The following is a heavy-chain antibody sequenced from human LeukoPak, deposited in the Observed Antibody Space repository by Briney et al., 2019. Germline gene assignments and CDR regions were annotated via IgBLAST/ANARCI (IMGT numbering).Heavy chain of an antibody. Sequence: GGSLRLSCAASGFTFSSYAMHWVRQAPGKGLEWVAVISYDGSNKYYADSVKGRFTISRDNSKNTLYLQMNSLRAEDTAVYYCARARGPQIVVVIIEYYFDYWGQGTLVTVSS. J-gene: IGHJ4*02. CDR1: GFTFSSYA. CDR2: ISYDGSNK. V-gene: IGHV3-30-3*01. D-gene: IGHD3-22*01. CDR3: ARARGPQIVVVIIEYYFDY.